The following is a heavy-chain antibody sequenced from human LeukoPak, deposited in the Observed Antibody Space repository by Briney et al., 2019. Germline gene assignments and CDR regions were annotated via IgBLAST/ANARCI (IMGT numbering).Heavy chain of an antibody. CDR3: ARDSGYDILTGTDWFDP. CDR1: GYTFTSYA. J-gene: IGHJ5*02. CDR2: INAGNGNT. Sequence: ASVKVSCKASGYTFTSYAMHWVRQAPGQRLEWMGWINAGNGNTKYSQKFQGGVTITRDTSASTAYMELSSLRSEDTAVYYCARDSGYDILTGTDWFDPWGQGTLVTVSS. D-gene: IGHD3-9*01. V-gene: IGHV1-3*01.